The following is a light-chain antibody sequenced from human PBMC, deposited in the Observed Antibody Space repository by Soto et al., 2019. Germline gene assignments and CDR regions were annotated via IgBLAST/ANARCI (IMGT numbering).Light chain of an antibody. Sequence: DIQMTQSPSSLSASVGDRVTITCRASQSTSSHLSWYREKPGEAPVLLIYPASTLQSGVPSRFSGSGSGTDFALTMSSLQPEDSATFCCQQTYSIPLTFGGGTKVDIK. CDR3: QQTYSIPLT. J-gene: IGKJ4*01. CDR2: PAS. CDR1: QSTSSH. V-gene: IGKV1-39*01.